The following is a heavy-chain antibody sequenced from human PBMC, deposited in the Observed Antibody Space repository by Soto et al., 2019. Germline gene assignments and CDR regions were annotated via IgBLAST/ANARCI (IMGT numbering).Heavy chain of an antibody. V-gene: IGHV4-59*01. D-gene: IGHD1-20*01. J-gene: IGHJ5*02. CDR1: GDSISSYY. CDR3: ASERGYNWHAGQNNWFDP. CDR2: IYYSGNT. Sequence: PSETLSLTCTVSGDSISSYYWSWIRQPPGKGLEWIGYIYYSGNTNYNPSLKSRVTISVDMSKSQFSLKLNSVTAADTAVYYCASERGYNWHAGQNNWFDPWGQGTPVTVSS.